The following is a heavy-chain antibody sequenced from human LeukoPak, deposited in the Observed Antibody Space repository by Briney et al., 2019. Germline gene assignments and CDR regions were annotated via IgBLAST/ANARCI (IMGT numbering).Heavy chain of an antibody. J-gene: IGHJ4*02. Sequence: SETLSLTCTVSGGSISSYYWSWIRQPPGKGLEWIGNIYYSGSTNYNPSLKSRVTISVDTSKNQFSLKLSSVTAADTAVYYCAREGLDTAMLDYWGQGTLVTVSS. CDR1: GGSISSYY. V-gene: IGHV4-59*01. CDR2: IYYSGST. D-gene: IGHD5-18*01. CDR3: AREGLDTAMLDY.